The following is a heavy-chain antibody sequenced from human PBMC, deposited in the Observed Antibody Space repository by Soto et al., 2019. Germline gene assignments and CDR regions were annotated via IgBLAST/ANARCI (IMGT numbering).Heavy chain of an antibody. Sequence: ESGGGVVQPGRSLRLSCAASGFTFSSYAMHWVRQAPGKGLEWVAVISYDGSNKYYADSVKGRFTISRDNSKNTLYLQMNSPRAEDTAVYYCARVQWELYYYDYWGQGTLVTVSS. CDR3: ARVQWELYYYDY. CDR1: GFTFSSYA. D-gene: IGHD1-26*01. CDR2: ISYDGSNK. J-gene: IGHJ4*02. V-gene: IGHV3-30-3*01.